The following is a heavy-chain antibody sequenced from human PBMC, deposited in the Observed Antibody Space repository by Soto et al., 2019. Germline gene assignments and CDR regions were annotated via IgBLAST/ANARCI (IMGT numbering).Heavy chain of an antibody. CDR3: ARDVSLNYYDSTYYYYAMDV. CDR2: IIPFFGAT. V-gene: IGHV1-69*13. D-gene: IGHD3-22*01. CDR1: GDTFRSQA. J-gene: IGHJ6*02. Sequence: GASVKVSCKASGDTFRSQAFSWERLAPGQGLEWMGVIIPFFGATNYAQKFQGRITITADESTSTVYMELSSLRSEDTAVYYCARDVSLNYYDSTYYYYAMDVWGQGTTVTVS.